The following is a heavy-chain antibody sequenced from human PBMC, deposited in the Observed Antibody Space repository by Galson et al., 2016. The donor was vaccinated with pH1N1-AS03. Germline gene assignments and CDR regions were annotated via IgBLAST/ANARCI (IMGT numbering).Heavy chain of an antibody. V-gene: IGHV2-5*02. Sequence: PALVKPTQTLTLTCTVSGFSLSAGGVHVAWIRQSPGKALEWLALIYWVGDERYNSSLRSRLSISRDTSKNHVVLTMTSVGPMDTGTYYCAPSTHVNEGLDSWGQGTLVSVS. CDR1: GFSLSAGGVH. J-gene: IGHJ4*02. CDR2: IYWVGDE. CDR3: APSTHVNEGLDS. D-gene: IGHD2-8*01.